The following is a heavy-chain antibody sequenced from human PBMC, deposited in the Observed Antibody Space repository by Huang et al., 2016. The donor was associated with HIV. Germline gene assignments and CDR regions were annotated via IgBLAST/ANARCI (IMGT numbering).Heavy chain of an antibody. V-gene: IGHV4-39*05. J-gene: IGHJ4*02. CDR2: SYYSGNT. CDR3: ANTFLTAAGQYYFEY. D-gene: IGHD6-13*01. CDR1: GGAISSSTYY. Sequence: QLQLQEWGPRLVKPSETPSLTCTVAGGAISSSTYYWSWIRQPPGKGLEWIGNSYYSGNTFYNPSLKSRVTISVDTSKNQFSLKLTSLTAADTAVYYCANTFLTAAGQYYFEYWGQGTLVTVSS.